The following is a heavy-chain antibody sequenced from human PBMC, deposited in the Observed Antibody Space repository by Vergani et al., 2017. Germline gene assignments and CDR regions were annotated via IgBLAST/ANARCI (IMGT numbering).Heavy chain of an antibody. J-gene: IGHJ3*02. D-gene: IGHD6-19*01. V-gene: IGHV1-58*02. CDR1: GFTFTSSA. CDR3: AADRLDSSGWFGAFDI. Sequence: QMQQVQSGPEGKKPGTPVKASSKASGFTFTSSAMQGVRQARGQRLEWIGWIVVGSGNTNYAQKCPERVTITRDRSTSTAYMELSSLRSEDTAVYYCAADRLDSSGWFGAFDIWGRGTRVTVSS. CDR2: IVVGSGNT.